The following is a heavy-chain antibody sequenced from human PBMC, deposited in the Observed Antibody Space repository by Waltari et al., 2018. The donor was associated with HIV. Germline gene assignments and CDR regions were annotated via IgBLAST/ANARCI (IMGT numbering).Heavy chain of an antibody. D-gene: IGHD6-13*01. CDR3: ARDPRIAAADPYWYFDL. CDR2: IYYSGST. Sequence: QVQLQESGPGLVKPSQTLSLTCPVSGGSISSGDYYWSWIRQPPGKGLEWIGYIYYSGSTYYNPSLKRRVTRSVDTSKNQFSLKLSSVTAADTAVYYCARDPRIAAADPYWYFDLWGRGTLVTVSS. CDR1: GGSISSGDYY. V-gene: IGHV4-30-4*01. J-gene: IGHJ2*01.